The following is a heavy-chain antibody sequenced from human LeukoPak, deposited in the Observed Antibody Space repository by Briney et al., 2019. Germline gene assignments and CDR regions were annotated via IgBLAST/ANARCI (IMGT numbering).Heavy chain of an antibody. CDR1: GFTFSDYY. CDR2: ISSSGSTI. J-gene: IGHJ6*03. CDR3: ARDYYNVGYYYYYMDV. V-gene: IGHV3-11*04. Sequence: GGSLRLSCAASGFTFSDYYMSWIRQAPGKGLEWVSYISSSGSTIYYADSVKGRFTISRDNAKNSLYLQMNSLRAEDTAVYYCARDYYNVGYYYYYMDVWAKGPRSPSP. D-gene: IGHD3-10*01.